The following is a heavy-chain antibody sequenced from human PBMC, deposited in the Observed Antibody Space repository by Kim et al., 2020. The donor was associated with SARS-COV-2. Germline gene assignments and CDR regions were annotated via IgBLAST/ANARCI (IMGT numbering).Heavy chain of an antibody. V-gene: IGHV1-69*06. CDR3: ATSKMRGPGSYDYGMDV. J-gene: IGHJ6*02. CDR2: DIPMYGTP. D-gene: IGHD3-10*01. Sequence: SVKVSCKTSGDTFDNYAISWVRQAPGQGLEWMGRDIPMYGTPIYAQKFQGRVTITADKSTRTAYLELSSLRPEDTAVFYCATSKMRGPGSYDYGMDVWGQGTTVTVSS. CDR1: GDTFDNYA.